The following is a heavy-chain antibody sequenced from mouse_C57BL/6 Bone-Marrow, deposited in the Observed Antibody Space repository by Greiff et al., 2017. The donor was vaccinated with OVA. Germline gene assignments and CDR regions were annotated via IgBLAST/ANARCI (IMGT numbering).Heavy chain of an antibody. CDR2: IYPGSGST. J-gene: IGHJ2*01. V-gene: IGHV1-55*01. Sequence: QVQLQQPGAELVRPGSSVKLSCKASGYTFTSYWITWVKQRPGQGLEWIGDIYPGSGSTNYNEKFKSKATLTVDTSSSTAYMQLSSLTSEDSAVYYCARIDGSSHFDYWGQGTTLTVSS. CDR1: GYTFTSYW. D-gene: IGHD1-1*01. CDR3: ARIDGSSHFDY.